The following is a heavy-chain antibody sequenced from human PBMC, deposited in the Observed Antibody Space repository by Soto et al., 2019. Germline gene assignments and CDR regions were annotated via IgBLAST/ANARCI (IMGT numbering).Heavy chain of an antibody. J-gene: IGHJ4*02. CDR3: ARENRVSIDY. V-gene: IGHV4-59*01. D-gene: IGHD6-13*01. CDR2: IYYSGST. CDR1: GGSISSYY. Sequence: QVQLQESGPGLVKPSETLSLTCTVSGGSISSYYWSWIRQPPGKGLEWIGYIYYSGSTNYNPSLKSRVTISVDTSKNQFSLKLSSVTAADTAVYYCARENRVSIDYWGQGTLVTVSS.